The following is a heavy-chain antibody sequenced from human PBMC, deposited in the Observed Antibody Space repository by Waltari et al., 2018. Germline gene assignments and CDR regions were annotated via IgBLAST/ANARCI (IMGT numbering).Heavy chain of an antibody. CDR1: GDPLSGNSW. V-gene: IGHV4-4*02. D-gene: IGHD2-15*01. CDR3: ARDLGRGLFLDS. CDR2: VHRNGRT. J-gene: IGHJ4*02. Sequence: QLPLQESGPGLVKPAGTLSLTCVVPGDPLSGNSWLSWARQSPDKCLEWIGQVHRNGRTNYNPALASRAIVSLDSSMNQFSLRILSATAADTAVYYCARDLGRGLFLDSWGQGTLVTVSP.